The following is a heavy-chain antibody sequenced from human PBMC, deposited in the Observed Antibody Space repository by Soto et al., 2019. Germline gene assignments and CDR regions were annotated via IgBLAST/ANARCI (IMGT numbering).Heavy chain of an antibody. CDR1: GGSINNGNS. V-gene: IGHV4-4*02. J-gene: IGHJ6*02. CDR3: AGSYYRGGRCHSSVMDI. CDR2: IYHSGRT. Sequence: QVQLQESGPGLVKPSGTLSLTCDVSGGSINNGNSWSWVRQSPARGLEWIGEIYHSGRTDYNPSLKSRVTISLDRSKNQFSLKLSSVTAADTAIYSCAGSYYRGGRCHSSVMDIWGQGPTVTVS. D-gene: IGHD3-22*01.